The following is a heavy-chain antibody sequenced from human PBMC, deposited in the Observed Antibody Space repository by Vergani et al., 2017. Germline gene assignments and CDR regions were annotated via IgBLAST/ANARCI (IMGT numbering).Heavy chain of an antibody. Sequence: QVQLVESGGGVVQPGRSLRLSCAASGFTFSSYGMHWVRQAPGKGLEWVAVISYDGSNKYYGDSVKGRFTISRDNSKNTLYLQMNSLRAEDTAVYYCAKDGLDIVVVTAIPDYGMDVGGQGTTVTVSS. CDR2: ISYDGSNK. CDR1: GFTFSSYG. J-gene: IGHJ6*02. D-gene: IGHD2-21*02. CDR3: AKDGLDIVVVTAIPDYGMDV. V-gene: IGHV3-30*18.